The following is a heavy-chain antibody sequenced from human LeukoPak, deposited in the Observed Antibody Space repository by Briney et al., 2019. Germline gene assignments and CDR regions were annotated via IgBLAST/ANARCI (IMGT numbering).Heavy chain of an antibody. D-gene: IGHD3-10*01. V-gene: IGHV1-2*02. CDR3: ARDEMDYYGSGSYYYDY. Sequence: ASVKVSCKASGYTFTGYYMHWVRQAPGQGLEWMGWINPNSGGTNYAQRFQGRVTMTRDTSISTAYMELSRLRSDDTAVYYCARDEMDYYGSGSYYYDYWGQGTLVTVSS. CDR1: GYTFTGYY. CDR2: INPNSGGT. J-gene: IGHJ4*02.